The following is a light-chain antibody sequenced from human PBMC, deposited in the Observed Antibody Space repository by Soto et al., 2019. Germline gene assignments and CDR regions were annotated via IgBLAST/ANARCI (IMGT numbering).Light chain of an antibody. CDR3: QSYDSSLSVGV. J-gene: IGLJ1*01. CDR1: SSNIGAGYD. Sequence: QAVVTQPPSVSGAPGQRVTISCTGSSSNIGAGYDVHWYQQLPGTAPKLLISGNSNRPSGVPDRFSGSKSGTSASLAITGLQAEDEADYYCQSYDSSLSVGVFGTGTKVTVL. CDR2: GNS. V-gene: IGLV1-40*01.